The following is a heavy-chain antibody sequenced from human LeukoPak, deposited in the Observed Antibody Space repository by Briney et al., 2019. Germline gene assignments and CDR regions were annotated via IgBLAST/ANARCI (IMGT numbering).Heavy chain of an antibody. CDR1: GFTFSSYA. CDR2: IYYSGST. Sequence: GSLRLSCAASGFTFSSYAMSWVRQAPGKGLEWIGSIYYSGSTYYNPSLKSRVTISVDTSKNQFSLKLSSVTAADTAVYYCARGRYYYGSGTDAFDIWGQGTMVTVSS. CDR3: ARGRYYYGSGTDAFDI. D-gene: IGHD3-10*01. J-gene: IGHJ3*02. V-gene: IGHV4-39*07.